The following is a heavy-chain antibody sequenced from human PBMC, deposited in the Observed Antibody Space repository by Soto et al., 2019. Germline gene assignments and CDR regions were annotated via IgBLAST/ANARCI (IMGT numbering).Heavy chain of an antibody. D-gene: IGHD5-18*01. J-gene: IGHJ4*02. CDR3: ARGKGYHLKYYDY. V-gene: IGHV4-34*01. Sequence: SETLSLTCAVYGGSFSGYYWSWIRQPPGKGLEWIGEINHSGSTNYNPSLKSRVTISVDTSKNQFSLKLSSVTAADTAVYYCARGKGYHLKYYDYWGQGTLVIVSS. CDR2: INHSGST. CDR1: GGSFSGYY.